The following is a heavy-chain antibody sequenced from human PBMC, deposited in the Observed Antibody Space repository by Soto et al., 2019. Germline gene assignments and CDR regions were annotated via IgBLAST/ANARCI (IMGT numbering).Heavy chain of an antibody. CDR1: GGTFSSYA. J-gene: IGHJ6*02. V-gene: IGHV1-69*01. CDR3: ARGNDDPHARYYGMDV. Sequence: QVQLVQSGAEVKKPGSSVKVSCKASGGTFSSYAISWVRQAPGQGLEWMGGIIPIFGTANYAQKFQGRVTITADESTSTAYMELRSLRSEDTAVYYCARGNDDPHARYYGMDVWGQGTTVTVSS. D-gene: IGHD3-16*01. CDR2: IIPIFGTA.